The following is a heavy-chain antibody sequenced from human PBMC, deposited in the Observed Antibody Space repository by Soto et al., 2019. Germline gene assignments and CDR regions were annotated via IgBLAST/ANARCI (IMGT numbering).Heavy chain of an antibody. Sequence: SETLSLTCAVHGGSFSGYYWSWIRQPPGKGLEWIGEINHSGSTNYSPSLKSRVTISIDTSKNQFSLKLSSVTAADTAVYYCARAPISSWYEPGGYWGQGTLVTVSS. V-gene: IGHV4-34*01. J-gene: IGHJ4*02. CDR2: INHSGST. CDR3: ARAPISSWYEPGGY. CDR1: GGSFSGYY. D-gene: IGHD6-13*01.